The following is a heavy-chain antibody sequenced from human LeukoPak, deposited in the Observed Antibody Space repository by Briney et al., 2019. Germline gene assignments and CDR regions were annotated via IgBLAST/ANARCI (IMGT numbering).Heavy chain of an antibody. CDR1: GYTFTGYY. D-gene: IGHD3-9*01. V-gene: IGHV1-2*02. J-gene: IGHJ4*02. CDR3: ARTFVLTGYYLDY. Sequence: ASVKVSCKASGYTFTGYYMHWVRQAPGQGLEWMGWINPNSGGTNYAQKFQGRVTMTRDTFISTAYMELSRLRSDDTAVYYCARTFVLTGYYLDYWGQGTLVTVSS. CDR2: INPNSGGT.